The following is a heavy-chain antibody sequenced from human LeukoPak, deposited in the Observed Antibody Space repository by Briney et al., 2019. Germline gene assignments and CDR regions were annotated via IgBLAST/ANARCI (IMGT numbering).Heavy chain of an antibody. CDR1: GFTFDDYA. J-gene: IGHJ3*02. V-gene: IGHV3-9*01. CDR2: ISWNSGSI. Sequence: PGGSLRLSCAASGFTFDDYAMHWVRQAPGKGLEWVSGISWNSGSIGYADSVKGRFTISRDNAKNSLYLQMNSLRAEDTALYYCAKDIGASSTDAFDIWGQGTMVTVSS. D-gene: IGHD2-2*01. CDR3: AKDIGASSTDAFDI.